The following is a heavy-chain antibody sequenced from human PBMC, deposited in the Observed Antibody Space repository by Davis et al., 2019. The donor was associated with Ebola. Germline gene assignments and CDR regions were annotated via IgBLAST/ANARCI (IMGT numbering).Heavy chain of an antibody. Sequence: ASVKVSCKASGGTFSSYAISWVRQAPGQGLEWMGWISAYNGNTNYAQRFQDRVTMTTDTSTNTAYMEVRSLRSDDTAVYYCARDGSVAAIGLDYWGQGTLVTVSS. CDR3: ARDGSVAAIGLDY. J-gene: IGHJ4*02. CDR1: GGTFSSYA. CDR2: ISAYNGNT. D-gene: IGHD2-2*02. V-gene: IGHV1-18*01.